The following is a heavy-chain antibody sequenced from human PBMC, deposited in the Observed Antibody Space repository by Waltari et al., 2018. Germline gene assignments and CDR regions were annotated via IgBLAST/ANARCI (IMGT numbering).Heavy chain of an antibody. CDR1: GYTLTELS. V-gene: IGHV1-24*01. J-gene: IGHJ4*02. CDR2: VDPEEGET. Sequence: QVQLVQSGAEVKKPGASVKVSCKVSGYTLTELSMHWVRQAPGKGLEWMGGVDPEEGETIYAQKFQGRVTMTEDTSTDTAYMELSSLRSEDTAVYYCATLSAAAGTPLGRGFDYWGQGTLVTVSS. D-gene: IGHD6-13*01. CDR3: ATLSAAAGTPLGRGFDY.